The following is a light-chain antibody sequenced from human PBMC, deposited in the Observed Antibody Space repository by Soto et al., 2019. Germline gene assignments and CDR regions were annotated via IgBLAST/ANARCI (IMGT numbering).Light chain of an antibody. J-gene: IGKJ5*01. CDR3: QQRYSWPIT. Sequence: EIVLTQSPATLTLSAGEGATLSCRASQSIGSELAWYQQKPGQAPRLVIADASNRPTGIPARFSGSGSATDFTLTISTVEHGDVGIYYCQQRYSWPITFGQATRLEIK. CDR1: QSIGSE. V-gene: IGKV3-11*01. CDR2: DAS.